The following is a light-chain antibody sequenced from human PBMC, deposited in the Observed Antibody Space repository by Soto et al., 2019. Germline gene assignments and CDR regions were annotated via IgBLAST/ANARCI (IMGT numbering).Light chain of an antibody. Sequence: EIVLTQSPGTLSLSPGESATLSCRASQSVSSSYLAWYQQKPGQAPRLLLYGASSRATGIPDRFSGSGSGTDFTLTISRLEPEEVALYYCQLYRSSPGLTFGGGTNVEIK. CDR1: QSVSSSY. CDR3: QLYRSSPGLT. CDR2: GAS. J-gene: IGKJ4*01. V-gene: IGKV3-20*01.